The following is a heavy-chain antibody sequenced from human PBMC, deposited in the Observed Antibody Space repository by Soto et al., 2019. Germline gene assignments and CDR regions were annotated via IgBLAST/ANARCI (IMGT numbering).Heavy chain of an antibody. CDR3: ARSAPYDY. V-gene: IGHV1-46*01. CDR2: INPNGGST. CDR1: GYTLTNYY. J-gene: IGHJ4*02. Sequence: QVQLMQSGAEVKKPGASVRVSCKASGYTLTNYYVHWVRQAPGQGLEWMGFINPNGGSTTYAQKFQGRFTVTTHTSTRTVYMQLSSLRSEDTAVFYCARSAPYDYWGQGTLVTVSS.